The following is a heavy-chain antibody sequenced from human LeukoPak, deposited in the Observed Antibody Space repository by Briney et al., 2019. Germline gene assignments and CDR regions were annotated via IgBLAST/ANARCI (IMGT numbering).Heavy chain of an antibody. V-gene: IGHV4-59*01. J-gene: IGHJ5*02. CDR3: ARDRRYCTNGVCYGGFDP. D-gene: IGHD2-8*01. CDR2: IYNSGST. Sequence: YPSETLSLTCTVSGGSISSYYWSWIRQPPGEGLEWIGYIYNSGSTNYNPSLKSRVTISVDTSKNQFSLKLSSVTAADTAVYYCARDRRYCTNGVCYGGFDPWGQGTLVTVSS. CDR1: GGSISSYY.